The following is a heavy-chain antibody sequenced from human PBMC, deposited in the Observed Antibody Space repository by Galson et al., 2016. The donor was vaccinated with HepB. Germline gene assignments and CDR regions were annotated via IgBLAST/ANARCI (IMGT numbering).Heavy chain of an antibody. D-gene: IGHD3-10*01. V-gene: IGHV3-48*02. CDR1: GFTFSSYT. CDR2: ISGNGATI. CDR3: ARVLFGSGSYWCLDV. J-gene: IGHJ6*02. Sequence: SLRLSCAASGFTFSSYTMNWVRQAPGKGLEWVSYISGNGATIYYADSVKGRFTLTRDNAKNSLYLQMNSLRDEDTAVYFCARVLFGSGSYWCLDVWGQGTTVTVSS.